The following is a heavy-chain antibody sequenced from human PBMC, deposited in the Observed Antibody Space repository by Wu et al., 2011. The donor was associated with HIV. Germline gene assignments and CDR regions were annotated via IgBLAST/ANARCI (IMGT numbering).Heavy chain of an antibody. CDR3: ARPRERWLQFEKGSDAFDI. D-gene: IGHD5-24*01. Sequence: SGREVEEDLGSVGEGTSCKASGGTFSSYAISVGGDRPLGQGLEWMGWIIPIFGTANYAQKFQGRVTITADKSTITAYMELSSLRSEDTAVYYCARPRERWLQFEKGSDAFDIWGQGTMVTVSS. J-gene: IGHJ3*02. V-gene: IGHV1-69*06. CDR1: GGTFSSYA. CDR2: IIPIFGTA.